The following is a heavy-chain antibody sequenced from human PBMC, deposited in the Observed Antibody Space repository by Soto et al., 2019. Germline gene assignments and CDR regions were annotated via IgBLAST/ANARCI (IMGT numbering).Heavy chain of an antibody. V-gene: IGHV4-31*03. CDR1: GGSISSGGYY. Sequence: SETLSLTCTVSGGSISSGGYYWSWIRQHPGKGLEWIGYIYYSGSTYYNPSPKSRVTISVDTSKNQFSLKLSSVTAADTAVYYCARHEVGYRSSWYDRAIWFDYWGQGTLVTV. CDR2: IYYSGST. CDR3: ARHEVGYRSSWYDRAIWFDY. J-gene: IGHJ4*02. D-gene: IGHD6-13*01.